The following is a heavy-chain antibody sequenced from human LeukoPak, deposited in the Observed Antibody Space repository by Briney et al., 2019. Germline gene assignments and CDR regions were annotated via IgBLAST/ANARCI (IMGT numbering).Heavy chain of an antibody. J-gene: IGHJ4*02. CDR2: ISYDGSNK. CDR3: ARGTGTTVNY. D-gene: IGHD1-7*01. Sequence: GGSLRLSCAASGFTFSSYGMHWVRQAPGKGLEWVAVISYDGSNKYYADSVKGRFTISRDNSKNTLYLQMNSLRAEDTAVYYCARGTGTTVNYWGQGTLVTVSS. CDR1: GFTFSSYG. V-gene: IGHV3-30*03.